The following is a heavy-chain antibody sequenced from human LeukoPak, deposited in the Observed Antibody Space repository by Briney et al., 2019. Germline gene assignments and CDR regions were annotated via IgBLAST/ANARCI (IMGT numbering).Heavy chain of an antibody. CDR1: GGSISSSSYY. V-gene: IGHV4-39*07. CDR3: ARDVVSSWGDYFDY. J-gene: IGHJ4*02. CDR2: IYYSGST. D-gene: IGHD6-13*01. Sequence: PSETLSHTCTVSGGSISSSSYYWGWIRQPPGKGLEWIGSIYYSGSTYYNPSLKSRVTISVDTSKNQFSLKLSSVTAADTAVYYCARDVVSSWGDYFDYWGQGTLVTVSS.